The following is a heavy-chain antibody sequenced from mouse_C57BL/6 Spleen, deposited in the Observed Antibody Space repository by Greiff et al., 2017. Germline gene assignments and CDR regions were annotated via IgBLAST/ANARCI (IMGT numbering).Heavy chain of an antibody. Sequence: VQLKQPGAELVRPGSSVKLSCKASGYTFTSYWMDWVKQRPGQGLEWIGNIYPSDSETHYNQKFKDKATLTVDKSSSTAYMQLSSLTSEDSAVYYCARGGNYYGSRKYFDVWGTGTTVTVSS. CDR2: IYPSDSET. D-gene: IGHD1-1*01. J-gene: IGHJ1*03. CDR3: ARGGNYYGSRKYFDV. CDR1: GYTFTSYW. V-gene: IGHV1-61*01.